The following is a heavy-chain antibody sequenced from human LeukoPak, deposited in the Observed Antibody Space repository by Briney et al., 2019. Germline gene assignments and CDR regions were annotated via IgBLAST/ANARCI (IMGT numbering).Heavy chain of an antibody. J-gene: IGHJ6*03. CDR2: LSSSGDTI. D-gene: IGHD6-19*01. CDR3: TRFYSSGWSINYYYYYMDV. V-gene: IGHV3-11*04. CDR1: GFTFSDYY. Sequence: GGSLRLSCAASGFTFSDYYMSWIRQAPGKGLEWVSFLSSSGDTIYYADSVRGRFTISRDNAKNSLYLQMNSLRAEDTAVYYCTRFYSSGWSINYYYYYMDVWGKGTTVTVSS.